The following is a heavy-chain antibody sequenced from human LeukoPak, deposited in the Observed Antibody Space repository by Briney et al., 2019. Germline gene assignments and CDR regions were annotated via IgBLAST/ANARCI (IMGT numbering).Heavy chain of an antibody. Sequence: GGSLRLSCVASGFTFSDYYMSWIRQAPGKGLEWVSYIRSSGTTIHYADSVKGRFTISRDNAKNSLYLQMNSLRAEDTAVYYCARDRGAVTDVFDYWGQGSLVTVSS. D-gene: IGHD3-16*01. CDR1: GFTFSDYY. CDR2: IRSSGTTI. V-gene: IGHV3-11*04. CDR3: ARDRGAVTDVFDY. J-gene: IGHJ4*02.